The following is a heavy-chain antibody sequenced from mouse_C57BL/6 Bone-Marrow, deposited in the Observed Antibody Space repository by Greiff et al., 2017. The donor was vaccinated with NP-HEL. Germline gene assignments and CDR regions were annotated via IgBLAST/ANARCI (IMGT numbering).Heavy chain of an antibody. V-gene: IGHV5-4*01. Sequence: EVQLVESGGGLVKPGGSLKLSCAASGFTFSSYAMSWVRQTPEKRLEWVATISDGGSYTYYPDNVKGRFTISRYNAKNNLYLQMSHLKSEDTAMYYCAREDYYSNYDYWGQGTTLTVSS. J-gene: IGHJ2*01. CDR3: AREDYYSNYDY. D-gene: IGHD2-5*01. CDR1: GFTFSSYA. CDR2: ISDGGSYT.